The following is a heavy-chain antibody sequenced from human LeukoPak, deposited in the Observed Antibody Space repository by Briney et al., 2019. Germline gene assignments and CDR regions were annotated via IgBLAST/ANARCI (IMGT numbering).Heavy chain of an antibody. J-gene: IGHJ6*02. D-gene: IGHD4-17*01. CDR1: GFTFSSYG. V-gene: IGHV3-30*18. CDR3: AKEISAPLDYGDLLNNYYGMDV. CDR2: ISYDGSNK. Sequence: GGSLRLSCAASGFTFSSYGTHWVRQAPGKGLEWVAVISYDGSNKYYADSVKGRFTISRDNSKNTLYLQMNSLRAEDTAVYYCAKEISAPLDYGDLLNNYYGMDVWGQGTTVTVSS.